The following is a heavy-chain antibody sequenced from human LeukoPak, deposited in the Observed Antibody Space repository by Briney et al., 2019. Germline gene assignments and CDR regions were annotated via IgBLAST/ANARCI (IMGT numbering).Heavy chain of an antibody. Sequence: SVKVSCKASGGTFSSYAISWVRQAPGQGLEWMGGIVPIFGTANYAQKFQGRVTITTDESTSTAYMELSSLRSEDTAVYYCARGPDIVVVPAAITHYYYYMDVWGKGTTVTVSS. V-gene: IGHV1-69*05. CDR3: ARGPDIVVVPAAITHYYYYMDV. CDR2: IVPIFGTA. CDR1: GGTFSSYA. J-gene: IGHJ6*03. D-gene: IGHD2-2*01.